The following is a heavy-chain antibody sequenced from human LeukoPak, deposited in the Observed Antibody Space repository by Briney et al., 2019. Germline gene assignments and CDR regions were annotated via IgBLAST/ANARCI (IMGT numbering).Heavy chain of an antibody. V-gene: IGHV4-59*08. J-gene: IGHJ6*02. CDR1: GGSISSYY. CDR3: ARHPLFGSGSYLAPSYCMDV. CDR2: IYYSGST. D-gene: IGHD3-10*01. Sequence: KTSETLSLTCTVSGGSISSYYWSWIRQPPGKGLEWVGYIYYSGSTNYSPSLKSRVAISVDTSKNQFSLKLSSVTAADTAVYYCARHPLFGSGSYLAPSYCMDVWGQGTTVTVSS.